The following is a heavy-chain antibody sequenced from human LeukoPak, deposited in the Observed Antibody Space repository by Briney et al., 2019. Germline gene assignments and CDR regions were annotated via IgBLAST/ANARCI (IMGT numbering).Heavy chain of an antibody. V-gene: IGHV3-33*01. J-gene: IGHJ4*02. CDR2: SWYDASNK. D-gene: IGHD6-13*01. Sequence: PGGSLRLSCAASGFTFSSFGMHWVRQAPGKGLEWVAVSWYDASNKYYADSVKGRFTISRDNSKNTLYLQMNSLRDDDTAVYYCVRGVGVSRFNYLDSWGQGTLVIVSS. CDR1: GFTFSSFG. CDR3: VRGVGVSRFNYLDS.